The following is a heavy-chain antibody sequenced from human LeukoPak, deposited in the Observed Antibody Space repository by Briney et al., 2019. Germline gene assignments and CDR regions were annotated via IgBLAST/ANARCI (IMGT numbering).Heavy chain of an antibody. D-gene: IGHD3-22*01. J-gene: IGHJ3*02. CDR2: IYYSRST. CDR3: ARVHVNSGYYFGDTFDI. CDR1: GGSISTSNYF. V-gene: IGHV4-39*07. Sequence: PSETLSLTCTVSGGSISTSNYFWGWIRQPPGKGLEWLGSIYYSRSTYYNPSLKSRVTISVDTSKNQFSLKLSSVTAADTAIYYCARVHVNSGYYFGDTFDIWGQGTMVTVSS.